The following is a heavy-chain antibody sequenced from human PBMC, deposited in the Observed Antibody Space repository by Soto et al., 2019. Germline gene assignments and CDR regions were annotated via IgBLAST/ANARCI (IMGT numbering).Heavy chain of an antibody. J-gene: IGHJ5*02. CDR3: ARELVHGYLDL. Sequence: EVQLVEAVGGLVRPGGSLKLSCAASGFMFGAHWMHWVRQGPDKGLVFVARINLDGTKTNYADFVEGRFTISRDNAKKTLYLEMNSLRGDDTAVYFCARELVHGYLDLWGQGDLVTVSS. D-gene: IGHD2-8*02. CDR1: GFMFGAHW. V-gene: IGHV3-74*01. CDR2: INLDGTKT.